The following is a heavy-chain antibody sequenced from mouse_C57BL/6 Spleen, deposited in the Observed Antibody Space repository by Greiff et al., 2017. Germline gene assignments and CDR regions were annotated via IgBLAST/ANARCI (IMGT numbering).Heavy chain of an antibody. CDR1: GYTFTSYW. CDR2: IYPGSGST. V-gene: IGHV1-55*01. J-gene: IGHJ1*03. D-gene: IGHD2-5*01. Sequence: QVQLKQPGAELVKPGASVKMSCKASGYTFTSYWITWVKQRPGQGLEWIGDIYPGSGSTNYNEKFKSKATLTVDTSSSTAYMQLSSLTSEDSAVYYCARPYSNYGGYFDVWGTGTTVTVSS. CDR3: ARPYSNYGGYFDV.